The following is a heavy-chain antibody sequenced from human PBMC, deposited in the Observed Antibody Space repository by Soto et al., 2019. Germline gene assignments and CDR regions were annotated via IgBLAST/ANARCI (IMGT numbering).Heavy chain of an antibody. CDR2: IVVGSGNT. D-gene: IGHD2-15*01. CDR3: AAVTSDIVVVVAPPTRVY. V-gene: IGHV1-58*01. Sequence: QMQLVQSGPEVKKPGTSVKVSCKASGFTFTSSAVQWVRQARGQRLEWIGWIVVGSGNTNYAQKFQERVTLTRDRSTSTAYMELSSLRSEDTAVYYCAAVTSDIVVVVAPPTRVYWGQGTLVTVSS. CDR1: GFTFTSSA. J-gene: IGHJ4*02.